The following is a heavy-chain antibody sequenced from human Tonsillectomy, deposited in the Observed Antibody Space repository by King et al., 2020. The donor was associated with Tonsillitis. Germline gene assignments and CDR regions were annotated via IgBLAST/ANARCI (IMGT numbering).Heavy chain of an antibody. J-gene: IGHJ4*02. CDR1: NYTFTSDG. CDR2: ISAYNCNT. D-gene: IGHD5-12*01. CDR3: ARGYSGYDHLDY. Sequence: HVQLVESGAEVKKPGASVKVSCKASNYTFTSDGISWVRKAPGQGLEGMGWISAYNCNTNYAQKLQGRVTMTTATSTSPAYMELRSLRSDDTAVYYCARGYSGYDHLDYWGQGTLVTVSS. V-gene: IGHV1-18*01.